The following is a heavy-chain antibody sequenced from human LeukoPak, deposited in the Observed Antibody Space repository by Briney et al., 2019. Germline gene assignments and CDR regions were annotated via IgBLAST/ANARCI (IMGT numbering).Heavy chain of an antibody. CDR2: ISAYNGNT. J-gene: IGHJ4*02. Sequence: ASVKVSCKASGYTFTDFGISWVRQAPGQGLEWMGWISAYNGNTKYAQKLQGRVTMTTDTSTSTAYMELRGLRSDDTAVYYCARDLGASTVIFFDYWGQGTLVTVSS. CDR3: ARDLGASTVIFFDY. D-gene: IGHD4-17*01. V-gene: IGHV1-18*01. CDR1: GYTFTDFG.